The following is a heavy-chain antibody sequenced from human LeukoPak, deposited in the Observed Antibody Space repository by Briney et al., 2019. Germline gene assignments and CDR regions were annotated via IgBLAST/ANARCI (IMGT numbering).Heavy chain of an antibody. CDR1: GGSISCSSYY. V-gene: IGHV4-39*07. CDR2: VYHGGNT. CDR3: ARSYSGSFLY. Sequence: PSETLSLTCTVSGGSISCSSYYWGWIRQPPGKGLEFIGSVYHGGNTYSKASLKSRVTISLNTSKNQFSLRLSSVTAADTAIYYCARSYSGSFLYWGQGSLVTVSS. J-gene: IGHJ1*01. D-gene: IGHD1-26*01.